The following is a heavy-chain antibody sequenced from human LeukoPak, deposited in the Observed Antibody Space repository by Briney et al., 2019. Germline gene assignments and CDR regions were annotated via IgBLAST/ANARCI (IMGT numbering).Heavy chain of an antibody. Sequence: SETLSLTCTVSGGSTSSSNYYWNWIRQPAGKGLEWIGRIYTSGNTNYSPSLKSRVTISVDTSKNQFSLKLSSVTAADTAVYYCARDHGGYSYGFDYWGQGTLVTVSS. CDR3: ARDHGGYSYGFDY. CDR1: GGSTSSSNYY. J-gene: IGHJ4*02. CDR2: IYTSGNT. V-gene: IGHV4-61*02. D-gene: IGHD5-18*01.